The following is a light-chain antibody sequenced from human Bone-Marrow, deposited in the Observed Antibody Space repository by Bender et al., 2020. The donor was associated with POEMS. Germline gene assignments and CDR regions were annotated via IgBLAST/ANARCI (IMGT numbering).Light chain of an antibody. CDR3: SSFTGINNPVV. CDR1: SSDVGGYNS. Sequence: QSALTQPPSASGSPGQSVTISCSGTSSDVGGYNSVSWFQQHPGKAPKLIISEVSKRPSGVPDRFSGSKSGSTASLTVSGLQAEDEADYYCSSFTGINNPVVFGGGTKLTVL. J-gene: IGLJ2*01. CDR2: EVS. V-gene: IGLV2-8*01.